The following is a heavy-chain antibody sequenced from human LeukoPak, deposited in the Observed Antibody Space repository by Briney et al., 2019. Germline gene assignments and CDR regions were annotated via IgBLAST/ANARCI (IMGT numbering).Heavy chain of an antibody. CDR1: GYTFTGYY. CDR2: INPNSGGT. J-gene: IGHJ3*02. Sequence: ASVKVSCKASGYTFTGYYMHWVRQAPGQGLEWMGWINPNSGGTNYAQKFQGRVTMTRDTSISTAYMELSRLRSDDTAVYYCARVEGPTVDLGAFDIWGQGTMVTVSS. V-gene: IGHV1-2*02. D-gene: IGHD1-14*01. CDR3: ARVEGPTVDLGAFDI.